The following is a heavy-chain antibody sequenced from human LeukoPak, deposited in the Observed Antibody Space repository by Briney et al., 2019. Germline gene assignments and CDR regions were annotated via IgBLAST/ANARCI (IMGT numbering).Heavy chain of an antibody. J-gene: IGHJ5*02. CDR2: IRSNGRDT. V-gene: IGHV3-23*01. D-gene: IGHD2-15*01. CDR1: GFTFREYS. Sequence: GGSLRLSCAASGFTFREYSMSWVRQAPGKGLEWVSNIRSNGRDTYYTDSVKGRFTISRDNSKNTVYLEMNSLRAGDTAVYYCAEGGYTTWFDPWGQGTLVTVSS. CDR3: AEGGYTTWFDP.